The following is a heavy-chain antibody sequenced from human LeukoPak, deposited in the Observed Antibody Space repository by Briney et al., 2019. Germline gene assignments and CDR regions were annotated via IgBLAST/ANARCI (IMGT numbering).Heavy chain of an antibody. D-gene: IGHD6-13*01. J-gene: IGHJ6*03. V-gene: IGHV1-8*01. CDR2: MNPNSGNT. Sequence: ASVKVSCKAPGYTFTSYDINWVRQATGQGLEWMGWMNPNSGNTGYAQKFQGRVTMTRNTSISTAYMELSSLRSEDTAVYYCARDAFGAAGTETAFNYYYYYMDVWGKGTTVTVSS. CDR1: GYTFTSYD. CDR3: ARDAFGAAGTETAFNYYYYYMDV.